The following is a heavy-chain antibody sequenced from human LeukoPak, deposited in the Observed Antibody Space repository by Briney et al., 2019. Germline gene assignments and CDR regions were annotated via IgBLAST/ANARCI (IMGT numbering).Heavy chain of an antibody. CDR1: GFTFSSYA. Sequence: GASLRLSCAASGFTFSSYAMSWVRQAPGKGLEWVSAISGSGGSTYYADSVKGRFTISRDNSKNTLYLQMNSLGAEDTAVYYCAKGGYCSSTSCSTGAFDIWGQGTMVTVSS. CDR3: AKGGYCSSTSCSTGAFDI. V-gene: IGHV3-23*01. D-gene: IGHD2-2*03. CDR2: ISGSGGST. J-gene: IGHJ3*02.